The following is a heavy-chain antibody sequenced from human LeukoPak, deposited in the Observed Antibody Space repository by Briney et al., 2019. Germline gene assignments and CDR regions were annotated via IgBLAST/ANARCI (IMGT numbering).Heavy chain of an antibody. Sequence: GSLRLSCAASGFTFSSYGMSWVRQAPGKGLEWVSYISSSDSTIYYADSVKGRFTISRDNAKNSLYLQMNSLRAEDTAVYYCARVAINDYGDYFDYWGQGTLVTVSS. D-gene: IGHD4-17*01. CDR1: GFTFSSYG. V-gene: IGHV3-48*04. CDR3: ARVAINDYGDYFDY. CDR2: ISSSDSTI. J-gene: IGHJ4*02.